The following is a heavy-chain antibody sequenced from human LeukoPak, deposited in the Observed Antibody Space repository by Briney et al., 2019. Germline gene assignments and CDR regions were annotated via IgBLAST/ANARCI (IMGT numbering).Heavy chain of an antibody. D-gene: IGHD3-10*01. CDR3: ARVRWDYYGSGSYYTNYYYYYGMDV. CDR2: IYYSGST. J-gene: IGHJ6*02. V-gene: IGHV4-59*01. CDR1: GGSISSYC. Sequence: SETLSLTCTVSGGSISSYCWSWIRQPPGKGLEWIGYIYYSGSTNYNPSLKSRVTISVDTSKNQFSLKLSSVTAADTAVYYCARVRWDYYGSGSYYTNYYYYYGMDVWGQGTTVTVSS.